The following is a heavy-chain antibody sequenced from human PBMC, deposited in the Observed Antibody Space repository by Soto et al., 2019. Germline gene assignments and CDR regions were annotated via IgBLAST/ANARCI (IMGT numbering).Heavy chain of an antibody. J-gene: IGHJ3*02. Sequence: EVQLVESGGGLVQPGGSLRLSCAASGFTFSSYDMHWVRQAPGQGLQWVANINVAGHTYYPVSVKGRLTISRENAKNSVYLHINSLRAEDTAVYYCTRTADFTSAFDIWGQGTVGTVSS. V-gene: IGHV3-13*01. CDR2: INVAGHT. D-gene: IGHD2-21*02. CDR3: TRTADFTSAFDI. CDR1: GFTFSSYD.